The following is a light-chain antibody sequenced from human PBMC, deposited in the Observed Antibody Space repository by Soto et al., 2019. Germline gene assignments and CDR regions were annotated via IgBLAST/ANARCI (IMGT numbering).Light chain of an antibody. CDR1: QSVSSN. V-gene: IGKV3-15*01. CDR3: QQYNNWPPIT. CDR2: GAS. J-gene: IGKJ5*01. Sequence: EIVMTQSPATLSVSPAERATLSCRASQSVSSNLAWYQQKPGQAPRLLIYGASTRATGIPARFSGSGSGTEFTLTISSLQSEDFAVYFFQQYNNWPPITFGQGTRLEIK.